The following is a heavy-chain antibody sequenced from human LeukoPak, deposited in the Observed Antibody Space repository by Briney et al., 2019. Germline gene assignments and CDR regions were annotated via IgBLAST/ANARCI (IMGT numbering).Heavy chain of an antibody. CDR2: IKSTPDGGTT. D-gene: IGHD1-26*01. CDR3: TTNSGSYSWFDAFDI. CDR1: GITFSNAW. V-gene: IGHV3-15*01. Sequence: GGSLRLSCAASGITFSNAWMSWVRQAPGKGLEWVGRIKSTPDGGTTDYAAPVKGRFTISRGDSKNTLYLQMNSLKTEDTAVYYCTTNSGSYSWFDAFDIWGRGTLLTVSS. J-gene: IGHJ3*02.